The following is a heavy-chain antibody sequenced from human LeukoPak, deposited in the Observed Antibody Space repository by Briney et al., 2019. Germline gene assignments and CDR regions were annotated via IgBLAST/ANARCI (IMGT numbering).Heavy chain of an antibody. Sequence: ESGPALVKPTQTLTLTCTFSGFSLSTSGMCVSWIRQPPGKALEWLARIDWDDDKYYSTSLKTRLTISKDTSKNQVVLTMTNMDPVDTATYYCARIRAVAGTGPNYYYYYGMDVWGQGTTVTVSS. CDR2: IDWDDDK. CDR1: GFSLSTSGMC. J-gene: IGHJ6*02. V-gene: IGHV2-70*11. CDR3: ARIRAVAGTGPNYYYYYGMDV. D-gene: IGHD6-19*01.